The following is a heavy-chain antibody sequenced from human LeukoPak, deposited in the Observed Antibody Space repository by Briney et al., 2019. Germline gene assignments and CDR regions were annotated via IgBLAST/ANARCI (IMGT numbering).Heavy chain of an antibody. V-gene: IGHV3-7*01. CDR2: INQDGREK. Sequence: PGGSLRLSRAASGFTFRDYGMTWVRQAPGKGLEWVASINQDGREKYSVGTLKGGFTISTDNAESSLYLQMASLRADDAAVYHCARDHVVAGLLFDSWGQGTLVTVAS. CDR1: GFTFRDYG. J-gene: IGHJ4*02. D-gene: IGHD6-19*01. CDR3: ARDHVVAGLLFDS.